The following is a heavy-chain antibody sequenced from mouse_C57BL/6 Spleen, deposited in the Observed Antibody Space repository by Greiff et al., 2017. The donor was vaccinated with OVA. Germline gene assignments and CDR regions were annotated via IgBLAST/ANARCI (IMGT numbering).Heavy chain of an antibody. J-gene: IGHJ2*01. CDR2: IDPPNGNT. Sequence: VHLKESLAELVRPGASVRLSCTPSGFNFKNTYMPWVKQRPEQGLEWIGRIDPPNGNTKYAPKFQGKATITADTSSNTAYLQLSSLTSEDTAIYYCARTYFDYWGQGTTLTVSS. CDR1: GFNFKNTY. V-gene: IGHV14-3*01. CDR3: ARTYFDY.